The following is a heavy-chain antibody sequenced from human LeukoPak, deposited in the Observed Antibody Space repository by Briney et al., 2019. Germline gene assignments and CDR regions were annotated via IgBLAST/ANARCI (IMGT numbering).Heavy chain of an antibody. J-gene: IGHJ4*02. D-gene: IGHD3-3*01. V-gene: IGHV1-8*03. CDR3: ARAYTYYDFWSGYYTGNYFDY. Sequence: AXVKVSCKASGYTFTSYDINWVRQAPGQGLEWMGWMNPKSGNTVYAQKFQGRVNINRNTSKSTAYMDLSSLRSEDTAVYYCARAYTYYDFWSGYYTGNYFDYWGQGTLVTVSS. CDR1: GYTFTSYD. CDR2: MNPKSGNT.